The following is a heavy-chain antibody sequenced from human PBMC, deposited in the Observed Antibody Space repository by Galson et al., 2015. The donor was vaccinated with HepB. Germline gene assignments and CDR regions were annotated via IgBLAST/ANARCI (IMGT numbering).Heavy chain of an antibody. CDR1: GFTFDDYA. CDR2: ISWNSGSI. D-gene: IGHD3-22*01. J-gene: IGHJ4*02. V-gene: IGHV3-9*01. Sequence: SLRLSCAASGFTFDDYAVHWVRQAPGKGLEWVSGISWNSGSIGYADSVKGRFTISRDNAKNSLYLQMNSLRAEDTALYCCAKSRGGYYVSFDYWGQGTLVTVSS. CDR3: AKSRGGYYVSFDY.